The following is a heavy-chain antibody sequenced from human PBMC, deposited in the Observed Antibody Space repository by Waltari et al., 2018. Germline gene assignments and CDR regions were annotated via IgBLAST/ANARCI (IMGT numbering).Heavy chain of an antibody. D-gene: IGHD3-16*01. V-gene: IGHV3-74*01. J-gene: IGHJ4*02. CDR2: INTDGSSE. Sequence: EVQLVESGGGLVQPGGSLRLSCEASGFTLSSSYMHWVRQVPGKGLVWVSRINTDGSSENYADSGKGRFTISRDNGKNTLYLQMNSLRAEDTAVYYCARDGGGNGYIHYWGQGTLVTVSS. CDR3: ARDGGGNGYIHY. CDR1: GFTLSSSY.